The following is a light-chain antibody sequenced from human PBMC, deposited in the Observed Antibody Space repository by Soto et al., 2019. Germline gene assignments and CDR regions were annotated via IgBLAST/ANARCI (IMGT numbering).Light chain of an antibody. Sequence: ERVMTQSPATLSVSPGERATLSCRGSQSVSRDLAWYQQKPGQAPRLLIYGASTRAAGIPARFSGSGSGTEFTLTISSLQSEDFAVYYCQQYTNWPPWTFGRGTKVDI. CDR1: QSVSRD. J-gene: IGKJ1*01. CDR3: QQYTNWPPWT. CDR2: GAS. V-gene: IGKV3-15*01.